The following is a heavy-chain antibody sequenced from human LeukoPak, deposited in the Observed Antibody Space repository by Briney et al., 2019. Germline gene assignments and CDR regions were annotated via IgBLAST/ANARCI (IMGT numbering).Heavy chain of an antibody. Sequence: GESLKISCKGSGYSFTSYWIGWVRQMPGKGLEWMGIIYPGDSDTRYSPSFQGQVTISADKSISTAYLQWSSLKASDTAMYYCARHSGTYRKTPHFDYWGQGTLVTVSS. CDR1: GYSFTSYW. V-gene: IGHV5-51*01. CDR2: IYPGDSDT. D-gene: IGHD1-14*01. CDR3: ARHSGTYRKTPHFDY. J-gene: IGHJ4*02.